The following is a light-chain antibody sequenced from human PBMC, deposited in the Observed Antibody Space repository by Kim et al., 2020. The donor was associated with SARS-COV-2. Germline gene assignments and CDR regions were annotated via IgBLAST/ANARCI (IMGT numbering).Light chain of an antibody. Sequence: SVKLTCTLSGGHSSYAIAWHQQQPEKGPRYLMKLNSDGSHSKGDGIPDRFSGSSSGAERYLTISSLQSEDEADYYCQTWGTGIGVFGGGTKLTVL. J-gene: IGLJ3*02. CDR2: LNSDGSH. CDR1: GGHSSYA. V-gene: IGLV4-69*01. CDR3: QTWGTGIGV.